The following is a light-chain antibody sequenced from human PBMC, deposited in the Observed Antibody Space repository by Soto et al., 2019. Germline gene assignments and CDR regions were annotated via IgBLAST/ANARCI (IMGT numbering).Light chain of an antibody. V-gene: IGLV2-14*01. CDR3: SSYTSSSTPAG. CDR1: SSDVGGYNY. J-gene: IGLJ7*01. Sequence: QSALPQPDSVSGSPGQSITISCTGTSSDVGGYNYVSWYQQHPGKAPKLMIYEVSNRPSGVSNLFSGSKSGNTASLTISWLQAEDEADYYCSSYTSSSTPAGFGGGTQLTVL. CDR2: EVS.